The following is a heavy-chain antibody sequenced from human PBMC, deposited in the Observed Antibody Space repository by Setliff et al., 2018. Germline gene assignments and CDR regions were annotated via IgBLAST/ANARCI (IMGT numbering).Heavy chain of an antibody. Sequence: SETLSLTCAAYGGTFSDYYWTWIRQPPGKGLEWIGEINHSGTTNYHPSLRSRVTISVDTSKNQFSLKVTSVTAADTSVYFCARGRNVAARLLDSWGQGTRVTVSS. CDR1: GGTFSDYY. D-gene: IGHD6-6*01. CDR3: ARGRNVAARLLDS. V-gene: IGHV4-34*01. CDR2: INHSGTT. J-gene: IGHJ4*02.